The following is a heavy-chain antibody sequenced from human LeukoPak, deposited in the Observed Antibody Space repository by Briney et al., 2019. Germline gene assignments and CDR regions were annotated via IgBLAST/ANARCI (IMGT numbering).Heavy chain of an antibody. D-gene: IGHD2-2*01. CDR3: TTDLEYQLLWGDWFDP. J-gene: IGHJ5*02. V-gene: IGHV3-15*01. CDR2: IKSKTDGGTT. CDR1: GFTFSNAW. Sequence: GGSLRLSCAASGFTFSNAWMSWVRQAPGKGLEWVGRIKSKTDGGTTDYAAPVKGRFTISRDDSKNTLYLQMNSLKTEDTAVYYCTTDLEYQLLWGDWFDPWGQGTLVTVSS.